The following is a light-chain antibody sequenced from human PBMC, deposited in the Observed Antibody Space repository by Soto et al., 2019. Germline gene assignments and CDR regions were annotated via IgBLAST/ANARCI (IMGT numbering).Light chain of an antibody. Sequence: EIVLTQSPGALSVSPVERATLSFRASQSVSSSYLAWYQQKPGQAPRLLVYGESSRATGISDRFSGSGSGTDFTLTISRLEPEDFAVYYCQHYVSPPITFGQGTRLEI. CDR3: QHYVSPPIT. V-gene: IGKV3-20*01. CDR2: GES. J-gene: IGKJ5*01. CDR1: QSVSSSY.